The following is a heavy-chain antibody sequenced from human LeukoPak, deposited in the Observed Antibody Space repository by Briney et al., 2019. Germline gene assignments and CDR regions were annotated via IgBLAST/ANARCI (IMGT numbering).Heavy chain of an antibody. CDR3: ARVKPALLTGYSRDAFDI. CDR2: IYYSGST. Sequence: SETLSLTCTVSGGSISSYYWSWIRQPPGKGLERIGYIYYSGSTNYNPSLKSRVTISVDTSKNQFSLKLSSVTAADTAVYYCARVKPALLTGYSRDAFDIWGQGTMVTVSS. V-gene: IGHV4-59*01. D-gene: IGHD3-9*01. J-gene: IGHJ3*02. CDR1: GGSISSYY.